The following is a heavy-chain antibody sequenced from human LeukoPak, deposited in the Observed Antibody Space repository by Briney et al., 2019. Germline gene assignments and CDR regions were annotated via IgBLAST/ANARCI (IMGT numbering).Heavy chain of an antibody. CDR2: IIPIFGTA. Sequence: SVKVSCKASGGTFSSYAISWVRQAPGQGLEWMGGIIPIFGTANYAQKFQGRVTITTDESTSTAYMELSSLRSEDTAVYYCAREGGEPGDDAFDIWGQGTMVTVSS. V-gene: IGHV1-69*05. CDR3: AREGGEPGDDAFDI. J-gene: IGHJ3*02. CDR1: GGTFSSYA. D-gene: IGHD3-16*01.